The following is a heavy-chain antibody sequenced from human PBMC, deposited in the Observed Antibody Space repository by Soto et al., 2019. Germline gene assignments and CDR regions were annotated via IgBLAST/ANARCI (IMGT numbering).Heavy chain of an antibody. V-gene: IGHV1-18*01. D-gene: IGHD6-13*01. CDR2: ISAYNGNT. CDR1: GYTFTSYG. CDR3: ARDSSSWYPDY. J-gene: IGHJ4*02. Sequence: QVQLVQSGAEVKKPGASVKVSCKASGYTFTSYGISWVRQAPGQGLEWMGWISAYNGNTNYAQKLQGRVTMTTAPAPSTAYMELRSLRSDDTAVYYGARDSSSWYPDYWGQGTLVTVSS.